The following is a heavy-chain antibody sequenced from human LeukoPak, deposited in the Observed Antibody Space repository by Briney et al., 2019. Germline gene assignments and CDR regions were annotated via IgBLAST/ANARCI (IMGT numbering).Heavy chain of an antibody. Sequence: GGSLRLSCAAPGFTFSSYAMSWVRQAPGKGLEWASAISGSGGSTYYADSVKGRFTISRDNSKNTLYLQMNSLRAEDTAVYYCANLQSGYDYGVYWGQGTLVTVSS. J-gene: IGHJ4*02. CDR3: ANLQSGYDYGVY. CDR1: GFTFSSYA. CDR2: ISGSGGST. V-gene: IGHV3-23*01. D-gene: IGHD5-12*01.